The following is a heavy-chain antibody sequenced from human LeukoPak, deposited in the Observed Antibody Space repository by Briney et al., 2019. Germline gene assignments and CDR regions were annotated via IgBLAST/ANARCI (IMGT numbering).Heavy chain of an antibody. CDR3: ARDSDGWYWAFDF. J-gene: IGHJ4*02. CDR2: IYYSGST. CDR1: GGSISSGDYY. D-gene: IGHD6-19*01. Sequence: PSQTLSLTCTVSGGSISSGDYYWSWIRQPPGKGLEWIGYIYYSGSTYYNPSLKSRVTISVDTSKNQFSLQLNSVTPEDTAVYYCARDSDGWYWAFDFWGQGTPVTVSS. V-gene: IGHV4-30-4*01.